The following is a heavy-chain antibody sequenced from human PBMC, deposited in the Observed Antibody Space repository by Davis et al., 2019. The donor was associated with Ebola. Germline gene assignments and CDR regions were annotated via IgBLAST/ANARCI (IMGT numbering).Heavy chain of an antibody. J-gene: IGHJ3*02. D-gene: IGHD3-3*01. Sequence: PSETLSLTCAISGDSVSSAGWNWIRQSPSRGFEWLGRTYYKSKWYNDYAVSVKSRITINPDTSKNQFSLQLTSVTPEDTAVYYCARGFLRDGFDIWGQGTMIIVSS. CDR1: GDSVSSAG. CDR3: ARGFLRDGFDI. CDR2: TYYKSKWYN. V-gene: IGHV6-1*01.